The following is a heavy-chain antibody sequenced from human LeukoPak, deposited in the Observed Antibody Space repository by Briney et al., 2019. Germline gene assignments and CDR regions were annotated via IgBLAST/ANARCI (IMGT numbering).Heavy chain of an antibody. CDR2: INPNSGGT. CDR1: GYTFTSYY. V-gene: IGHV1-2*02. J-gene: IGHJ4*02. D-gene: IGHD3-16*01. CDR3: AKIMITFGEFDY. Sequence: ASVKVSCKASGYTFTSYYMHWVRQAPGQGLEWMGWINPNSGGTNYAQKFQGRVTMTRDTSISTAYMELSRLRSDDTAVYYCAKIMITFGEFDYWGQGTLVTVSS.